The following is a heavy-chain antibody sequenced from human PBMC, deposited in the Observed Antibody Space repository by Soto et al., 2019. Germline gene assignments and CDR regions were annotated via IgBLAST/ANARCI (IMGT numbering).Heavy chain of an antibody. J-gene: IGHJ4*02. CDR1: GFTFDDYA. V-gene: IGHV3-9*01. D-gene: IGHD5-12*01. CDR3: AKDLGGSFDY. CDR2: ISWNSGSI. Sequence: DVQLVESGGGLVQPGRSLRLSCAASGFTFDDYAMHWVRQAPGKGLEWVSGISWNSGSIGYADSVKGRFTISRDNAKNSLYLQMNSLRAEDTALYYCAKDLGGSFDYWGQGTLVTVSS.